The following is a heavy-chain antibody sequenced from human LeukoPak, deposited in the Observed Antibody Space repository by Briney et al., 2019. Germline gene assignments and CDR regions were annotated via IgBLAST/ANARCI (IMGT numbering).Heavy chain of an antibody. V-gene: IGHV3-30*18. CDR2: ISYDGSNK. CDR3: AKDLGLQVGASPFDY. D-gene: IGHD1-26*01. J-gene: IGHJ4*02. CDR1: GFTFSSYG. Sequence: GGSLRLSCAASGFTFSSYGMHWVRQAPGKGLEWVAVISYDGSNKYYADSVKGRFTISRDNSKNTLYLQMNSLHSEDTAVYYCAKDLGLQVGASPFDYWGQGTLVTVSS.